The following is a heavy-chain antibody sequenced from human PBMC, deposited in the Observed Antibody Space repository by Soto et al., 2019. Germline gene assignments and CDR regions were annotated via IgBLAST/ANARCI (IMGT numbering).Heavy chain of an antibody. V-gene: IGHV1-18*01. CDR3: AKDRPRLPQQFNGIS. D-gene: IGHD2-8*01. J-gene: IGHJ5*02. CDR2: ISAYNGAT. Sequence: QIQLVQSGAEVKKPGASVRVSCKASGYTFSDHGFSWVRQGPGQGLEWLGWISAYNGATDYAQKFQGRVTLTTETSTSTAYMELRSLRSDDTAVYYCAKDRPRLPQQFNGISWGQGTLVTVSS. CDR1: GYTFSDHG.